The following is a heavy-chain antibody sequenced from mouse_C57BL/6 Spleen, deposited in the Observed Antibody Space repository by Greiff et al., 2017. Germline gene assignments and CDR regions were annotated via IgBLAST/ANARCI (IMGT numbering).Heavy chain of an antibody. J-gene: IGHJ4*01. CDR3: ARLNGYDSYLCAMDD. CDR2: ISYSGST. D-gene: IGHD2-3*01. V-gene: IGHV3-8*01. CDR1: GYSITSDY. Sequence: EVQRQQSGPGLAKPSQTLSLSCSATGYSITSDYWNWIRKFPGNKLEYMGYISYSGSTYYNPSLNSRISITRDTAKNKYYLQLNSVTTEDSATYYCARLNGYDSYLCAMDDWGQGTSVTVSS.